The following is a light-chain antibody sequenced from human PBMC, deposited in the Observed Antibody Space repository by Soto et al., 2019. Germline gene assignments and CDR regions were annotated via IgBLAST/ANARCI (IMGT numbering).Light chain of an antibody. V-gene: IGKV1-6*01. CDR3: RQDYNYTLT. Sequence: AIYMTQSPSSLSASVGERVTITCRASQRIRTDLSWYRQRPGKAPELLISGASTLQSGVPARFSGSGGGTEFTLTIYSLQPEDLATYYCRQDYNYTLTFGQGNKVEI. CDR2: GAS. J-gene: IGKJ1*01. CDR1: QRIRTD.